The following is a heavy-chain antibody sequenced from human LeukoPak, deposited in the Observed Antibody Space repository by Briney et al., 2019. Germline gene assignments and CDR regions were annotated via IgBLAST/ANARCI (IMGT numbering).Heavy chain of an antibody. CDR1: GYTFTNYG. V-gene: IGHV1-18*01. Sequence: ASVKVSCKASGYTFTNYGLNWVRQVPGQGLEWMGWISAKNRNRDYAQRVQGRVTMTADTSTSTAYMELTSLTSDDTAVYYCARGHSLYYENSAYYYFDYWGQGTVVTVSS. D-gene: IGHD3-22*01. J-gene: IGHJ4*02. CDR3: ARGHSLYYENSAYYYFDY. CDR2: ISAKNRNR.